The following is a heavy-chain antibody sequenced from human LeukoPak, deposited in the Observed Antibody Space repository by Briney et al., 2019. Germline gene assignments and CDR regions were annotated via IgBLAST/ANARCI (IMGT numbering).Heavy chain of an antibody. CDR3: ARGSGSRFDY. V-gene: IGHV3-30-3*01. J-gene: IGHJ4*02. CDR2: ISYDGSNK. Sequence: PGGSLRLSCAASGFTFSNYWMSWVRQAPGKGLEWVAVISYDGSNKYYADSVKGRFTISRDNSKNTLYLQMNSLRAEDTAVYYCARGSGSRFDYWGQGTLVTVSS. D-gene: IGHD1-26*01. CDR1: GFTFSNYW.